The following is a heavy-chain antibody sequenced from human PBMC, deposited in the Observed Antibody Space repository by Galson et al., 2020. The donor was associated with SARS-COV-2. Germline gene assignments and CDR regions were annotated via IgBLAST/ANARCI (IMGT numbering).Heavy chain of an antibody. D-gene: IGHD3-10*01. J-gene: IGHJ3*02. CDR3: AKDRRLSAVTYGWGAFDM. CDR1: GFTFSSYA. CDR2: ISGNGGIT. V-gene: IGHV3-23*01. Sequence: GGSLRLSCEGSGFTFSSYALSWVRQAPGKGLEWVSLISGNGGITSYADSVKGRFTIFRDNSKNVVYLEMDILRADDTAVYYCAKDRRLSAVTYGWGAFDMWGQGTTVSVSS.